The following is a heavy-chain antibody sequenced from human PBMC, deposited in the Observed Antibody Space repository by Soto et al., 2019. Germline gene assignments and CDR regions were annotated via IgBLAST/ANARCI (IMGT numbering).Heavy chain of an antibody. Sequence: WESLKISCKASGYSFSSRWIGWVRQMPGKGLEWMGIIFPRDSDTRYSPSLQGQVTISVDKSISTAYLQWSSLKASDTAMYYCARLESLAVAVDFWGHGTLVTVSS. J-gene: IGHJ4*01. D-gene: IGHD6-19*01. V-gene: IGHV5-51*01. CDR2: IFPRDSDT. CDR1: GYSFSSRW. CDR3: ARLESLAVAVDF.